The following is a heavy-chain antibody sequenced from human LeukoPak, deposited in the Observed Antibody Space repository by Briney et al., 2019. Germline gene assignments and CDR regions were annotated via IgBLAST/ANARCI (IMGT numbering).Heavy chain of an antibody. CDR1: RYSFTSYW. Sequence: GESLKISCKGSRYSFTSYWIGWVRQMPGKGLEWMGIIYPGDSDTRYSPSFQGRVTISADKSISTAYLQWNSLKASDTAMYYCAKVASADAQARLNYWGQGTLVTVSS. J-gene: IGHJ4*02. V-gene: IGHV5-51*01. D-gene: IGHD6-19*01. CDR2: IYPGDSDT. CDR3: AKVASADAQARLNY.